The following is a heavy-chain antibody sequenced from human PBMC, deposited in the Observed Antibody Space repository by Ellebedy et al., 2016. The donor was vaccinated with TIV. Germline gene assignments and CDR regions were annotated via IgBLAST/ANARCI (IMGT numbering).Heavy chain of an antibody. D-gene: IGHD2-2*01. V-gene: IGHV1-3*01. CDR2: INAGNGNT. CDR3: ARGGIVVVPALNWFDP. J-gene: IGHJ5*02. CDR1: GYTFTSYA. Sequence: ASVKVSCXASGYTFTSYAMHWVRQAPGQRLEWMGWINAGNGNTKYSQKFQGRVTITRDTSISTAYMELSRPRSDDTAVYYCARGGIVVVPALNWFDPWGQGTLVTVSS.